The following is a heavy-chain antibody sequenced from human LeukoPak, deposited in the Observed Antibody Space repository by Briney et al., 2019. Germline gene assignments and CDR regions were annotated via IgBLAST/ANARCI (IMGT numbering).Heavy chain of an antibody. CDR3: AKRTTVTTYYYGMDV. V-gene: IGHV3-23*01. CDR1: GFTFSSYA. Sequence: GGSLRLSCAASGFTFSSYAMSWLRQAPGKGLEGVLAISGSGGSTYYADSVKGRFTTSRDNSKNTLYLQMNSLRAEDTAVYYCAKRTTVTTYYYGMDVWGQGTTVTVSS. J-gene: IGHJ6*02. D-gene: IGHD4-4*01. CDR2: ISGSGGST.